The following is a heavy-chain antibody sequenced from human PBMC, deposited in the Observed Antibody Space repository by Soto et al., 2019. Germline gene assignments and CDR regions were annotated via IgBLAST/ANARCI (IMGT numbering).Heavy chain of an antibody. D-gene: IGHD6-19*01. Sequence: QVQLVQSGAEVKKPGASVKVSCKASGYTFTSYGISWVRQAPGQGLEWMGWISAYNGNTNYAQKLQGRVTMTTDTATSPADRELRSLSTVETDVYYCGRSPLLQWLGRWGQGARVTVSS. CDR2: ISAYNGNT. CDR1: GYTFTSYG. CDR3: GRSPLLQWLGR. V-gene: IGHV1-18*01. J-gene: IGHJ4*02.